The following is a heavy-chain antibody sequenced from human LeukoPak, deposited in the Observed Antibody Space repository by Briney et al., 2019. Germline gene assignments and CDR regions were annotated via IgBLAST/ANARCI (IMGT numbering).Heavy chain of an antibody. CDR1: GGTFSSYA. D-gene: IGHD5-12*01. Sequence: ASVKVSCKASGGTFSSYAISWVRQAPGQGLEWMGGIIPIFGTANYAQKFQGRVTITADESTSRAYMELSSLRSEDTAVYYCARAPPMVAKYYFDYWGQGTLVTVSS. V-gene: IGHV1-69*13. J-gene: IGHJ4*02. CDR3: ARAPPMVAKYYFDY. CDR2: IIPIFGTA.